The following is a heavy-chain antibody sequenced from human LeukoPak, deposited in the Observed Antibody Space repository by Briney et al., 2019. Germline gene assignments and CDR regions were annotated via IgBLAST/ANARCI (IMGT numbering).Heavy chain of an antibody. CDR3: ARLTYYYGSGSYFAFDI. J-gene: IGHJ3*02. CDR2: INHSGST. D-gene: IGHD3-10*01. V-gene: IGHV4-34*01. CDR1: GGSFSGYY. Sequence: SETLSLTCAVYGGSFSGYYWSWIRQPPGKGLEWIGEINHSGSTNYNPSLKSRVTISVDTSKNQFSLKLSSVTAADTAVYYCARLTYYYGSGSYFAFDIWGQGTMVTVSS.